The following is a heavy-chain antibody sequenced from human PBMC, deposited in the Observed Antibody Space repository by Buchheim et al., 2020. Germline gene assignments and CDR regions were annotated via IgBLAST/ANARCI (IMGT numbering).Heavy chain of an antibody. CDR3: ARTDFGVAAGFDP. CDR1: GFTFRSYS. CDR2: ISSSSSTI. V-gene: IGHV3-48*01. D-gene: IGHD3-3*01. Sequence: EVQLVESGGGLVQPGGSLRLSCAASGFTFRSYSMNWVCQAPGKGLEWVSYISSSSSTIYYADSVKGRFTISRDNDKNSLYLQMNSLRAEDTAVYYCARTDFGVAAGFDPWGQGTL. J-gene: IGHJ5*02.